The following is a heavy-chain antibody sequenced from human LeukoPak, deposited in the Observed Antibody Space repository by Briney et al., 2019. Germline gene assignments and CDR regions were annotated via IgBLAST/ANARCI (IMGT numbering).Heavy chain of an antibody. CDR3: ARDTMVRGVNWFDP. Sequence: GASVTVSCKACGYTFTTYDTNGVRQAAGQGLEWMGGMKPNSGNTGNKQKFQGRVTMTRNTSRSTAYIELSSLRSEDTAVDYCARDTMVRGVNWFDPWGQGTLVTVSS. D-gene: IGHD3-10*01. V-gene: IGHV1-8*01. J-gene: IGHJ5*02. CDR2: MKPNSGNT. CDR1: GYTFTTYD.